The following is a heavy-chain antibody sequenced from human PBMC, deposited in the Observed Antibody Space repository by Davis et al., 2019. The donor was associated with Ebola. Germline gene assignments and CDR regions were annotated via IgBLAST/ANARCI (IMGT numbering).Heavy chain of an antibody. CDR1: GYTFTSYY. CDR2: INPSGGST. CDR3: ARDRLIPAAIKFGMDV. J-gene: IGHJ6*02. Sequence: ASVKVSCKASGYTFTSYYMHWVRQAPGQGLEWMGIINPSGGSTSYAQKFQGRVTMTRDTSTSTVYMELSSLRSEDTAVYYCARDRLIPAAIKFGMDVWGQGTTVTVSS. V-gene: IGHV1-46*01. D-gene: IGHD2-2*01.